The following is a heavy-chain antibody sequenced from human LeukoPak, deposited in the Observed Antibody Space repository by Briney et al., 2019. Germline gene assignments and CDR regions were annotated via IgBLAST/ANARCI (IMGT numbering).Heavy chain of an antibody. J-gene: IGHJ5*02. CDR3: ARPGRDFWSGYTNNWFDP. V-gene: IGHV4-39*01. Sequence: SSETLSLTCTVSGGSISSSSYYWGWIRQPPGKGLEWIGSIYYSGSTYYNPSLKSRVTISVDTSKNQFSLKLSSVTAADTAVYYCARPGRDFWSGYTNNWFDPWGQGTLVTVSS. D-gene: IGHD3-3*01. CDR2: IYYSGST. CDR1: GGSISSSSYY.